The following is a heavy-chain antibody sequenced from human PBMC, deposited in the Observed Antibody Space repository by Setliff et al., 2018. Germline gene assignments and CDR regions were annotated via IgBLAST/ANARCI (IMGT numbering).Heavy chain of an antibody. J-gene: IGHJ4*02. D-gene: IGHD6-19*01. Sequence: QPGGSLRLSCVASGFTFSNYAMAWVRQAPGKGLEWVPAISGSGDSTYYADSVKGRFTISRDNSKNTLYLQLNSLRAEDTAIYYCARQPKVDSSGLKCLDYWGQGTLVTVSS. CDR1: GFTFSNYA. V-gene: IGHV3-23*01. CDR3: ARQPKVDSSGLKCLDY. CDR2: ISGSGDST.